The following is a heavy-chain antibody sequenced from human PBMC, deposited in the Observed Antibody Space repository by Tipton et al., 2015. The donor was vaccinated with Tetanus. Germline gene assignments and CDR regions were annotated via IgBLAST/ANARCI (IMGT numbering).Heavy chain of an antibody. J-gene: IGHJ4*02. CDR2: IDNGGRT. D-gene: IGHD2/OR15-2a*01. Sequence: TLSLTCTVSGGSVRSGDYYWTWIRQPPGKGLEWVGYIDNGGRTNYTPSLKSRLTISLDKAKKQFSLNLTSVTAADTAVYFCARANVDFPKKGPFDYWGQGTLVTVSS. CDR3: ARANVDFPKKGPFDY. CDR1: GGSVRSGDYY. V-gene: IGHV4-61*08.